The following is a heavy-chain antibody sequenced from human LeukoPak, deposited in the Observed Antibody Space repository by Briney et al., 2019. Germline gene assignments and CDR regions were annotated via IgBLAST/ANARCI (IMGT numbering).Heavy chain of an antibody. V-gene: IGHV3-30*18. D-gene: IGHD2-2*01. CDR3: AKGPLRGTAAAIDY. CDR2: ISYDGRNI. CDR1: GFTFSSYG. J-gene: IGHJ4*02. Sequence: PGGSLRLSCAASGFTFSSYGMHWVRQAPGKGLEWVAVISYDGRNIHYPDPVKGRFTISRDISTDTLWLQMDSLRTEDTAVYYCAKGPLRGTAAAIDYWGQGTLVTVSS.